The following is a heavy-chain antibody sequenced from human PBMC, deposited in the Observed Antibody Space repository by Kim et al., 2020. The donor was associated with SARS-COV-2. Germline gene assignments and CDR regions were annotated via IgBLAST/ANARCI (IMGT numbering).Heavy chain of an antibody. V-gene: IGHV3-30-3*01. CDR2: ISYDGSNK. CDR3: ARDPAYYYDSSGSPFDY. CDR1: GFTFSSYA. J-gene: IGHJ4*02. D-gene: IGHD3-22*01. Sequence: GGSLRLSCAASGFTFSSYAMHWVRQAPGKGLEWVAVISYDGSNKYYADSVKGRFTISRDNSKNTLYLQMNSLRAEDTAVYYCARDPAYYYDSSGSPFDYWGQGTLVTVSS.